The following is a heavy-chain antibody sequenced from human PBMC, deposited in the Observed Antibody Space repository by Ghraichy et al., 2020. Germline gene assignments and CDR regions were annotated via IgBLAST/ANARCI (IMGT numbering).Heavy chain of an antibody. J-gene: IGHJ6*02. V-gene: IGHV1-2*04. D-gene: IGHD2-2*01. CDR2: INLNSGGT. Sequence: ASVKVSCKASGYTFTGYYMHWVRQAPGQGLEWMGWINLNSGGTNYAQKFQGWVTMTRDTSISTAYMELSRLRSDDTAVYYCARERCSSTSCYAGRGYSYGRHYYGMDVWGQGTTVTVSS. CDR1: GYTFTGYY. CDR3: ARERCSSTSCYAGRGYSYGRHYYGMDV.